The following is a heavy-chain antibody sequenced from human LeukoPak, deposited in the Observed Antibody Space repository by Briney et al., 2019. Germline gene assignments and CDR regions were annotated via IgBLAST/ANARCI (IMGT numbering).Heavy chain of an antibody. CDR1: GDSISSYY. CDR2: IYYSGST. Sequence: PSETLSLNCTVSGDSISSYYWSWIRQPPGKGLEWIGYIYYSGSTNYNPSLKSRVTISVDTSKNQFSLKLSSVTAADTAVYYCARRAPRYDYGGNPFDYWGQGTLVTVSS. CDR3: ARRAPRYDYGGNPFDY. V-gene: IGHV4-59*01. D-gene: IGHD4-23*01. J-gene: IGHJ4*02.